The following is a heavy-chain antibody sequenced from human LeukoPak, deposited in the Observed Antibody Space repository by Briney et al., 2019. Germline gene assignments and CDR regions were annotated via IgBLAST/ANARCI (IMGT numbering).Heavy chain of an antibody. Sequence: PGGSLRLSCAASGFTFSSYAMSWVRQAPGKGLEWVSAISGSGGSTYYADSVKGRFTISRDNSKNTLYLQMNSLRAEDTAVYYCAKLQNGLQLWPEGGDYWGQGTLVTVSS. J-gene: IGHJ4*02. CDR1: GFTFSSYA. V-gene: IGHV3-23*01. D-gene: IGHD5-18*01. CDR2: ISGSGGST. CDR3: AKLQNGLQLWPEGGDY.